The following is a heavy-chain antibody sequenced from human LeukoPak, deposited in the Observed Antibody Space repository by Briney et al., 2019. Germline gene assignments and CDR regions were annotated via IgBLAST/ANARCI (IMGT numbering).Heavy chain of an antibody. CDR1: GGSISSNNFY. Sequence: SETLSLTCTVSGGSISSNNFYWGWIRQPPGKGLEWIGSIFYSGSTYYNPSLKSRVTISVDTSKNQFSLKLNSVTAADTAVYYCVRGGPPTVTRFDYWGQGTLVTVSS. CDR3: VRGGPPTVTRFDY. V-gene: IGHV4-39*07. J-gene: IGHJ4*02. CDR2: IFYSGST. D-gene: IGHD4-17*01.